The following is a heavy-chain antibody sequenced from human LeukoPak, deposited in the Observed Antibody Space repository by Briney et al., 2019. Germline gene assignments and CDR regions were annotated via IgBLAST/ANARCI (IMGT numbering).Heavy chain of an antibody. V-gene: IGHV4-39*01. CDR2: IYYSGST. Sequence: SETLSLTCTVSVGSISSSSYYWGWIRQPPGKGLEWIGSIYYSGSTYYNPSLKSRVTISVDTSKNQFSLKLSSVTAADTAVYYCARLFIGSGWFIWGQGTLVTVSS. D-gene: IGHD6-19*01. CDR1: VGSISSSSYY. CDR3: ARLFIGSGWFI. J-gene: IGHJ4*02.